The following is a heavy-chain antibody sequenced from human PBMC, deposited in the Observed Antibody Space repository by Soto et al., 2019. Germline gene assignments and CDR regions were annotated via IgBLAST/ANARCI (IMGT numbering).Heavy chain of an antibody. Sequence: PGGSLRLSCAASGLTFSSYAMSWVRQAPGKGLEWVSAISGSGGSTYYADSVKGRFTISRDNSKNTLHLQMNSLRAEDTAVYYCARGVIGAGGLPSDYWGQGTLVTVS. CDR2: ISGSGGST. D-gene: IGHD6-13*01. J-gene: IGHJ4*02. V-gene: IGHV3-23*01. CDR1: GLTFSSYA. CDR3: ARGVIGAGGLPSDY.